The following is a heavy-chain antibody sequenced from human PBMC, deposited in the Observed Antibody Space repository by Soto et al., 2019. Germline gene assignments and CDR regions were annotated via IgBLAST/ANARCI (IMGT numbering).Heavy chain of an antibody. V-gene: IGHV4-4*02. CDR2: IYHSGST. Sequence: LSLTCAVSGGSISSSNWWRWVRQPPGKGLEWSGEIYHSGSTNYNPSLKSRVTISVDKSKNQFSLKLSSVTAADTAVYYCAREQGMTMVRGVITRVAFDIWGQGTMVTVSS. D-gene: IGHD3-10*01. CDR3: AREQGMTMVRGVITRVAFDI. CDR1: GGSISSSNW. J-gene: IGHJ3*02.